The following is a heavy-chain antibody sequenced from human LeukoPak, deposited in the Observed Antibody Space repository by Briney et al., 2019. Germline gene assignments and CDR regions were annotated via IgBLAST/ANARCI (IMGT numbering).Heavy chain of an antibody. Sequence: GGSLRLSCAASGFTFDDYGMSWVRQAPGKGLEWDSGINWNGGSTGYADSVKGRFTISRGNAKNSLYLQMNSLRAEDTALYYCASWAAAGTNEVYWGQGTLVTVSS. V-gene: IGHV3-20*04. J-gene: IGHJ4*02. CDR2: INWNGGST. CDR3: ASWAAAGTNEVY. CDR1: GFTFDDYG. D-gene: IGHD6-13*01.